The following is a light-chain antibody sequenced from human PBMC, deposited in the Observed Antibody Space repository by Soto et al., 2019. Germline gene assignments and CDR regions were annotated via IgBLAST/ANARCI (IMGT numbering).Light chain of an antibody. CDR2: EVS. V-gene: IGLV2-14*01. Sequence: QSALTQPASVSASPGQSITISCTGTSSDIGGYIYVSWYQHHPGKAPRLMIYEVSSRPSGVSNRFSGSKSGNTASLTVSGLQAEDEADYYCASYGGRDDMIFGGGTKVTVL. CDR1: SSDIGGYIY. J-gene: IGLJ2*01. CDR3: ASYGGRDDMI.